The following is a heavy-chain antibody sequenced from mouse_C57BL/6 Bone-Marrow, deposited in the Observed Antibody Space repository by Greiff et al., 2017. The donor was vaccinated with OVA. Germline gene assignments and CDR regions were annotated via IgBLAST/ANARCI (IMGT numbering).Heavy chain of an antibody. CDR2: IDPSDSYT. CDR3: ATGSSPDY. CDR1: CYTFTSYW. D-gene: IGHD1-1*01. V-gene: IGHV1-69*01. J-gene: IGHJ2*01. Sequence: QVQLQQPGAELVMPGASVKLSCKASCYTFTSYWMHWVKQRPGQGLEWIGEIDPSDSYTNYNQKFKGKSTLTVDKSSSTAYMQLSSLTSEDSAVYYCATGSSPDYWGQGTTLTVSS.